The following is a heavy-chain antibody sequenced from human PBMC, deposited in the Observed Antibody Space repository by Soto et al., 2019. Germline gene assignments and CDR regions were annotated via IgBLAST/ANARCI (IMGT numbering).Heavy chain of an antibody. Sequence: GKGLEWISAIEGSGAGTFYADSVRGRFTISRDNSRNTVHLQLISLTAEDTAIYYCASYFTGPWAPPPDNWGQGTLVTVYS. J-gene: IGHJ4*02. V-gene: IGHV3-23*01. CDR2: IEGSGAGT. CDR3: ASYFTGPWAPPPDN. D-gene: IGHD3-10*01.